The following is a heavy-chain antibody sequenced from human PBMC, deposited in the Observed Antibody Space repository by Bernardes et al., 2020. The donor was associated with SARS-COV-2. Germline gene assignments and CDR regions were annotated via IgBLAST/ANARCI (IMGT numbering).Heavy chain of an antibody. CDR3: ATGGGFTVSYEKSRPYFDH. CDR1: GFNFRDYP. J-gene: IGHJ4*02. Sequence: GGSLRLSCRGSGFNFRDYPMSWVRQRPGQGLEWVSTVSSSGARTYYADSITGRFTVSRDSSQNELSLQMDALRVDDTAVYYCATGGGFTVSYEKSRPYFDHWGQGTLVTVSP. V-gene: IGHV3-23*01. D-gene: IGHD3-16*01. CDR2: VSSSGART.